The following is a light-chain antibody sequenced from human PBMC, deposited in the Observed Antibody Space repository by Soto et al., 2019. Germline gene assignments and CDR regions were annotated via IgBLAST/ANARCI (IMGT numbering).Light chain of an antibody. Sequence: IVMTQSPVTLSVSPGARATLSCRASQSVSTTYLAWYQQKPGQAPRLLIYGASTRATGIPARFSGSGSGTDFTLTVSSLEPEDFALYYCQQRSNWPPEITFGQGTRLEIK. CDR1: QSVSTTY. V-gene: IGKV3D-20*02. CDR2: GAS. J-gene: IGKJ5*01. CDR3: QQRSNWPPEIT.